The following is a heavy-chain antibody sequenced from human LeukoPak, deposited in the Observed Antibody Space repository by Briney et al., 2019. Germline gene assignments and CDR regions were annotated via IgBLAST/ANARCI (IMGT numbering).Heavy chain of an antibody. J-gene: IGHJ4*02. CDR3: ARSTVEMSTILSY. Sequence: SETLSLTCTVSGASISSTSHYWGWIRQPPGKGLEWVGSIYYTGSTYQNPSLKSRVIVSSDMSKNQFSLMLNSVTAADTAVYYCARSTVEMSTILSYWGQGILVTVSS. CDR1: GASISSTSHY. D-gene: IGHD5-24*01. V-gene: IGHV4-39*07. CDR2: IYYTGST.